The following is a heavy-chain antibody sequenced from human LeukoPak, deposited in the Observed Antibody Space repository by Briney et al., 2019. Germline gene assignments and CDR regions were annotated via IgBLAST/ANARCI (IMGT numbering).Heavy chain of an antibody. V-gene: IGHV5-51*01. D-gene: IGHD4/OR15-4a*01. Sequence: ASVKVSCKASGYTFTSYWIGWVRQMPGKGLEWMGIIYPGDSDTRYSPSFQGQVTISADKSISTAYLQWSSLKASDTAMYYCARHLGVPDLLFDPWGQGTLVTVSS. CDR1: GYTFTSYW. CDR2: IYPGDSDT. J-gene: IGHJ5*02. CDR3: ARHLGVPDLLFDP.